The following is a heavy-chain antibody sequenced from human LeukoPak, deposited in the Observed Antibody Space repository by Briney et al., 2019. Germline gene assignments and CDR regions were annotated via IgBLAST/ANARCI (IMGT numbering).Heavy chain of an antibody. D-gene: IGHD3-22*01. V-gene: IGHV3-30-3*01. CDR2: ISYDGSNK. J-gene: IGHJ4*02. CDR3: ARDDYYDSSGYYSY. Sequence: QPGRSLRLSCAASGFTFSSYAMHWVRQAPGKGLEWVAVISYDGSNKYYADSVKGRFTISRDNSKNTLYLQMNSLRAEDTAVYYCARDDYYDSSGYYSYWGQGTLVTVSS. CDR1: GFTFSSYA.